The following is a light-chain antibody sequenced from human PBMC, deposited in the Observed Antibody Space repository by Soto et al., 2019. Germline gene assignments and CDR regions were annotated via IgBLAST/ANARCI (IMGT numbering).Light chain of an antibody. CDR1: SSNIGSNY. J-gene: IGLJ7*01. Sequence: QSVLTQPPSASGTPGQRVTISCSGTSSNIGSNYVYWYQQLPGTAPKLLIYRNIQRPSGVPDRFSGSKSGTSASLAISGIRSEDEADYYCAAWDDSLSGPVFGGGTQRTVL. CDR2: RNI. V-gene: IGLV1-47*01. CDR3: AAWDDSLSGPV.